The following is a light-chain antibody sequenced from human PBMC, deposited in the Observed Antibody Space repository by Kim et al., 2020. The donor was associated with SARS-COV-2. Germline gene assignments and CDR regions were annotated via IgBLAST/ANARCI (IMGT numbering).Light chain of an antibody. CDR1: SSNIGSNY. V-gene: IGLV1-47*01. J-gene: IGLJ2*01. Sequence: GQGVTLSCSGSSSNIGSNYVYWYQQLPGTAPKLLIYRNNQRPSGVPDRFSGSKSGTSASLAISGLRSEDEADYYCAAWDDSLSGGVFGGGTKVTVL. CDR2: RNN. CDR3: AAWDDSLSGGV.